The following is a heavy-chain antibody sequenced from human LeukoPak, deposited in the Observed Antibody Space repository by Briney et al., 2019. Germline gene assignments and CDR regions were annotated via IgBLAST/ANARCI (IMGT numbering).Heavy chain of an antibody. V-gene: IGHV1-69*04. Sequence: ASVKVSCKASGGTFSSYAISWVRQAPGQGLEWMGRIIPILDIANYAQKFQGRVTITADKPTSTAYMELSSLRSEDTAVYYCAAADTTMVYDGFDIWGQGTMVTVSS. J-gene: IGHJ3*02. CDR3: AAADTTMVYDGFDI. CDR1: GGTFSSYA. D-gene: IGHD5-18*01. CDR2: IIPILDIA.